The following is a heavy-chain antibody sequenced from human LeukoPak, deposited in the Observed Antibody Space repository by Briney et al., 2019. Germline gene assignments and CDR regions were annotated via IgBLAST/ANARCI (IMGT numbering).Heavy chain of an antibody. D-gene: IGHD1-14*01. CDR3: ARDSFETDIDY. CDR2: IKEDGSEK. J-gene: IGHJ4*02. CDR1: GFTFSTYA. V-gene: IGHV3-7*01. Sequence: AGGSLRLSCAASGFTFSTYAMSWVRQAPGKGLEWVGNIKEDGSEKYCVDSVKGRFTISRDNAKNSLYLQMNSLRAEDTAVYYCARDSFETDIDYWGQGTLVTVSS.